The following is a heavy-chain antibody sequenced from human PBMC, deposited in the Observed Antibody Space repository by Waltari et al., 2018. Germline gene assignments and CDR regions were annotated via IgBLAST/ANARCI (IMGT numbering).Heavy chain of an antibody. D-gene: IGHD3-22*01. Sequence: QVELQQWGAGLLRPSETLSLTCSVSGGAFDSYYWTWIRQAPGRGLEWLGEVNPTGSTNYNPSLKSRLSWSGETSRNQVSLKMTSVTGADTAVYFCARGHPRFDYEKSDYYAYWFDPWGQGTQVTVSS. CDR1: GGAFDSYY. CDR3: ARGHPRFDYEKSDYYAYWFDP. CDR2: VNPTGST. V-gene: IGHV4-34*01. J-gene: IGHJ5*02.